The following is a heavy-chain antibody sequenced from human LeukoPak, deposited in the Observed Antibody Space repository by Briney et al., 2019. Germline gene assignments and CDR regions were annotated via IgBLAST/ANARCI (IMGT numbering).Heavy chain of an antibody. CDR1: GGSISSTNW. V-gene: IGHV4-4*02. CDR3: GREGGFYRPLDY. D-gene: IGHD2/OR15-2a*01. Sequence: PSETLSLTCGVSGGSISSTNWWTWVRQPPGGGLEWFGEVHLNGRTHYSPSLESRVTLSVDMSENHVSLQLTSVTAADTAVYYCGREGGFYRPLDYSGPGALVIVSA. CDR2: VHLNGRT. J-gene: IGHJ4*02.